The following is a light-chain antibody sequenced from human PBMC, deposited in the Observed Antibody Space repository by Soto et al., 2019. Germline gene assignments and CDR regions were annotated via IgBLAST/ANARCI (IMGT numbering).Light chain of an antibody. CDR3: SSYTTTSVV. CDR2: DVT. Sequence: QSALTQPASVSGSPGQSITISCTGISSDVGGYNYVSWYQHHPGKVPKLMIYDVTNRPSGVSNRFSGSKSGNTASLTISGLLAEDEADYYCSSYTTTSVVFGGGTKLTVL. J-gene: IGLJ2*01. CDR1: SSDVGGYNY. V-gene: IGLV2-14*03.